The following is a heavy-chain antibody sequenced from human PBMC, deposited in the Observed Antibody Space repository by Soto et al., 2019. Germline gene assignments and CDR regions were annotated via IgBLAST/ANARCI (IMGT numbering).Heavy chain of an antibody. CDR1: GFTFSTYG. Sequence: GGSLRLSCAASGFTFSTYGMHWVRQAPGKGLEWVAVIWYDGSNKYYADSVKGRFTISRDNSNNTLYLQMNSLRAEDTAVYYCAKGYCSSTSCYTIPSYWGQGTLVTVSS. V-gene: IGHV3-33*06. CDR2: IWYDGSNK. CDR3: AKGYCSSTSCYTIPSY. J-gene: IGHJ4*02. D-gene: IGHD2-2*02.